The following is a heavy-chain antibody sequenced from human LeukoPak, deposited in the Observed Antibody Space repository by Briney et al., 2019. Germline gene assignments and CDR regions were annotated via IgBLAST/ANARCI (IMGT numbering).Heavy chain of an antibody. J-gene: IGHJ4*02. CDR3: AKSRSGSANWALQIFDN. CDR1: GFTFSNYG. CDR2: ISYDGSNK. V-gene: IGHV3-30*18. D-gene: IGHD1-1*01. Sequence: PGGSLRLSCAASGFTFSNYGMHWVRQAPGKGLEWVAVISYDGSNKYYADSVKGRFTISRDNSNNSLFVQMNSLRAEDTAVYFCAKSRSGSANWALQIFDNWGQGTLVTVSS.